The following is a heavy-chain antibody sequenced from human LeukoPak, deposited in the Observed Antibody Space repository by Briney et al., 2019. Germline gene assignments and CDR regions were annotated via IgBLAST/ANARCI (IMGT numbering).Heavy chain of an antibody. CDR3: AKDSDYYHSSGYYYAYFQH. CDR1: GFTFSSYA. D-gene: IGHD3-22*01. CDR2: ISGGGST. V-gene: IGHV3-23*01. Sequence: GGSLRLSCAASGFTFSSYAMSWVRQAPGKGLEWVSIISGGGSTYYADSVKGRFTISRDNAKNSLYLQMNSLRDEDTAVYYCAKDSDYYHSSGYYYAYFQHWGQGTLVTVSS. J-gene: IGHJ1*01.